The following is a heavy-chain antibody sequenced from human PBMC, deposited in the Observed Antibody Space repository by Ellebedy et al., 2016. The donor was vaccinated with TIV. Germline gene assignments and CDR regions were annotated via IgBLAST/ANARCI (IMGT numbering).Heavy chain of an antibody. Sequence: AASVKVSCKASGGTFSNYVISWVRQAPGQGLEWMGRIIPIVGIANYAQKFQGRVTITADKSTSTAYMELSSLRSEDTGVYYCARAEDTAMVFDYWGQGTLVTVSS. CDR3: ARAEDTAMVFDY. J-gene: IGHJ4*02. D-gene: IGHD5-18*01. CDR2: IIPIVGIA. CDR1: GGTFSNYV. V-gene: IGHV1-69*04.